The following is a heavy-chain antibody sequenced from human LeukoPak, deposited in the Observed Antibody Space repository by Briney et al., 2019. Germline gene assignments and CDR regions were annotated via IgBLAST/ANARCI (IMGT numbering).Heavy chain of an antibody. CDR2: INHSGST. Sequence: SETLSLTCAVYGGSFSGCYWSWIRQPPGKGLEWIGEINHSGSTNYNPSLKSRVTISVDTSKNQFSLKLSSVTAADTAVYYCASTYPPRLYDYVWGSYRSFDYWGQGTLVTVSS. J-gene: IGHJ4*02. V-gene: IGHV4-34*01. CDR1: GGSFSGCY. D-gene: IGHD3-16*02. CDR3: ASTYPPRLYDYVWGSYRSFDY.